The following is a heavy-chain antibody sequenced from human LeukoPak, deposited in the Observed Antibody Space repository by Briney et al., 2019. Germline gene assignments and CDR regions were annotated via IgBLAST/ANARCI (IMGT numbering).Heavy chain of an antibody. Sequence: GGSLRLSCAASGFTFDDYTMHWVRQAPGKGLEWVSLISWDGGSTYYADSVKGRFTISRDNAKNSLYLQMNSLRAEDTAVYYCAREGGDGFDYWGQGTLVTVSS. CDR3: AREGGDGFDY. CDR2: ISWDGGST. V-gene: IGHV3-43*01. J-gene: IGHJ4*02. D-gene: IGHD3-16*01. CDR1: GFTFDDYT.